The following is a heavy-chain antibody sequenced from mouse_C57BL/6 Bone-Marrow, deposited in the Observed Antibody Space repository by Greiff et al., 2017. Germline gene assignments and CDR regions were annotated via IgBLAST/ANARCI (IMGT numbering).Heavy chain of an antibody. Sequence: EVKLQESVAELVRPGASVKLSCTASGFNIKNTYMHWVKQRPEQGLEWIGRIDPANGNTKYAPKFQGKATITADTSSNPAYLQLSSLTSEDTAIYYCARAHFYDGYYGYFDYWGQGTTLTVSS. J-gene: IGHJ2*01. V-gene: IGHV14-3*01. CDR1: GFNIKNTY. D-gene: IGHD2-3*01. CDR2: IDPANGNT. CDR3: ARAHFYDGYYGYFDY.